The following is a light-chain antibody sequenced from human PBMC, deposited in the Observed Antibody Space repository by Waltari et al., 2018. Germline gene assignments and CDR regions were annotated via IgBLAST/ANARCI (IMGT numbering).Light chain of an antibody. J-gene: IGKJ1*01. CDR1: QGISTY. CDR3: LQYNSNPLT. Sequence: DIQMTKSSSSLSESPGDSVTITYRASQGISTYLNWYQQKPGKAPKRLIYAASSLESGVPSRFSGSGSGTDFTLTISSLQPEDFATYYCLQYNSNPLTFGQGTKVEIK. V-gene: IGKV1-17*01. CDR2: AAS.